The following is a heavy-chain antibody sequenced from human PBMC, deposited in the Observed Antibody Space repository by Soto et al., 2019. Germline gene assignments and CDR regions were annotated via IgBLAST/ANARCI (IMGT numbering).Heavy chain of an antibody. D-gene: IGHD6-13*01. J-gene: IGHJ3*02. Sequence: EVQLLESGGGLVQPGGSLRLSCAASGFTFSSYAMSWVRQAPGKGLEWVSAISGSGGSTYYADSVKGRFTISRDNSNTTLYLQMNSLRAEDTAVYYCAKIPHSSSWYLDAFDIWGQGTMVTVSS. CDR3: AKIPHSSSWYLDAFDI. CDR1: GFTFSSYA. V-gene: IGHV3-23*01. CDR2: ISGSGGST.